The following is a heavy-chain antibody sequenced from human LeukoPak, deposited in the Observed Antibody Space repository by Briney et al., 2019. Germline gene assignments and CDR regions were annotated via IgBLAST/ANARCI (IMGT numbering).Heavy chain of an antibody. J-gene: IGHJ4*02. V-gene: IGHV3-30*02. CDR2: IRYDGSNR. D-gene: IGHD4-11*01. CDR3: AKDSINYGDY. Sequence: GGSLRLSCAASGFTFSSYGMHWVRQAPGKGLEWVAFIRYDGSNRYYADSVKGRFTISRDNSKNTVYLQMHSLRAEDTAVYYCAKDSINYGDYWGQGTLVTVSS. CDR1: GFTFSSYG.